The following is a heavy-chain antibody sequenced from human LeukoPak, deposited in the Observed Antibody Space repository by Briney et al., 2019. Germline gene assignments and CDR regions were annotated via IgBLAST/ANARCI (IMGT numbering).Heavy chain of an antibody. D-gene: IGHD1-26*01. V-gene: IGHV3-30*02. J-gene: IGHJ4*02. CDR2: IRYDGSNK. Sequence: GGSLRLSCAASGPTFSSYGMHWVRQAPGKGLEWVAFIRYDGSNKYYVDSVKGRFTISRDNPKNTLDLQMNSLRAEDTAVYYCAEDPVGATVFDYWGQGTLVSVAS. CDR1: GPTFSSYG. CDR3: AEDPVGATVFDY.